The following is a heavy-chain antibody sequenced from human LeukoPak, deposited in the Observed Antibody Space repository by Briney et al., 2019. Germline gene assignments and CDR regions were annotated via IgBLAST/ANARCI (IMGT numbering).Heavy chain of an antibody. CDR2: ISYDGRNQ. Sequence: PGGSLRLSCAASGFTFSRHGMHWVRQAPGKGLEWVALISYDGRNQFYGDFVKGRFTISRDNSKNTLYLQMNSLSAEDMAVYYCARPPRQWLASYGMDVWGKGTTVTVSS. CDR3: ARPPRQWLASYGMDV. D-gene: IGHD6-19*01. CDR1: GFTFSRHG. V-gene: IGHV3-30*03. J-gene: IGHJ6*04.